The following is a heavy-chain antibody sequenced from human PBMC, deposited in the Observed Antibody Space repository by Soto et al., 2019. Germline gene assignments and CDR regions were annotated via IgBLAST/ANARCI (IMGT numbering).Heavy chain of an antibody. D-gene: IGHD4-17*01. CDR3: ARVDYGDYYDDDY. Sequence: EVQLVESGGGLVKPGGSLRLSCAASGFTFSSYSRNWVRQAPGKGLEWVSSISSSSSYIYYADSVKGRFTISRDNAKNSLYLQMNSLRAEDTAVYYCARVDYGDYYDDDYWGQGTLVTVSS. CDR2: ISSSSSYI. CDR1: GFTFSSYS. J-gene: IGHJ4*02. V-gene: IGHV3-21*01.